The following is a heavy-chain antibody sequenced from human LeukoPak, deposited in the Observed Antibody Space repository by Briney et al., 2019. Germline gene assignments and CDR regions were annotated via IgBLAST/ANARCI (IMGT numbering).Heavy chain of an antibody. V-gene: IGHV3-21*01. J-gene: IGHJ5*02. D-gene: IGHD5-24*01. CDR2: ISSSSSYI. Sequence: GGSLRLSCAASGFTFSSYAMSWVRQAPGKGLEWVSSISSSSSYIYYADSVKGRFTISRDNAKNSLYLQMNSLRAEDTAVYYCARTLEMATNHWGQGTLVTVSS. CDR3: ARTLEMATNH. CDR1: GFTFSSYA.